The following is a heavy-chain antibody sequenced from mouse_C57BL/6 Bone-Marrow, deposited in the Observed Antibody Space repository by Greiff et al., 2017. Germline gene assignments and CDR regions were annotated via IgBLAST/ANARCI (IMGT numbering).Heavy chain of an antibody. CDR1: GFTFTDYY. D-gene: IGHD1-1*01. CDR3: ARYTTAVDYAMDY. J-gene: IGHJ4*01. CDR2: IRNKANGYTT. V-gene: IGHV7-3*01. Sequence: DVMLVESGGGLVQPGGSLSLSCAASGFTFTDYYMSWVRQPPGKALEWLGFIRNKANGYTTEYSASVKGRFTTARDNSQNVLYLQMHALRAEDSATYYCARYTTAVDYAMDYWGQGTSVTVSA.